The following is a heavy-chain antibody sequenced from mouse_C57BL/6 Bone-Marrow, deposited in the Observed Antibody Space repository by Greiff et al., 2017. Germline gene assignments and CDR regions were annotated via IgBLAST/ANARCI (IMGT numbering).Heavy chain of an antibody. Sequence: EVQVVESGGGLVKPGGSLKLSCAASGFTFSSYTMSWVRQTPEKGLEWVATISGGGGNTYYPDSVKGRFTISRDNAKNTLYLQMSSLRSEDTALYSCAMQRANGGQGTLVTVSA. V-gene: IGHV5-9*01. D-gene: IGHD6-1*01. CDR1: GFTFSSYT. CDR2: ISGGGGNT. CDR3: AMQRAN. J-gene: IGHJ3*01.